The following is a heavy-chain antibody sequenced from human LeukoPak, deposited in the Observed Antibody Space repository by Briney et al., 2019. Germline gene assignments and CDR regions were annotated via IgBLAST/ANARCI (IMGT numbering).Heavy chain of an antibody. CDR2: INSDGSST. CDR3: ARALASGATY. Sequence: GGSLRLSCEASGFTFSSHWMHWVRQAPGKGLVWVSRINSDGSSTSYADSVKGRFAISRDNAKNTVYLQMNSLRAEDSAEYYCARALASGATYWGQGTLVTVSS. D-gene: IGHD6-13*01. J-gene: IGHJ4*02. V-gene: IGHV3-74*01. CDR1: GFTFSSHW.